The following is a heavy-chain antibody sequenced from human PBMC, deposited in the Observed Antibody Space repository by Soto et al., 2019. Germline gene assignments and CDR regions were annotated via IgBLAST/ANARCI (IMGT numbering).Heavy chain of an antibody. CDR1: GGTFSSYA. CDR2: IIPIFGAP. CDR3: ARGLDYDILAGRPPPYYYGMDV. J-gene: IGHJ6*02. Sequence: QVQLVQSGAEVQKPGSSVKVSCKASGGTFSSYAISWVRQAPGQGLEWMGGIIPIFGAPNYAQKFQGRVTITADESTSTAYMELSSLRSEDTAVYFCARGLDYDILAGRPPPYYYGMDVWGQGTTVTVSS. V-gene: IGHV1-69*01. D-gene: IGHD3-9*01.